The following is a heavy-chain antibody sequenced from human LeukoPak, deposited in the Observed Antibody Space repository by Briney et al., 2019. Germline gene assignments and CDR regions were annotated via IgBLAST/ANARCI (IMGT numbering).Heavy chain of an antibody. J-gene: IGHJ4*02. V-gene: IGHV3-21*01. Sequence: PGGSLRLSCAASGFTFSSYSMNWVRQAPGKGLEWVSSISSSSSYIYYADSVKGRFTISRDNAKNSLYLQMNSLRAEDTAVYYCARVGCSSTSCLSPPFDYWGQGTLVTVSS. CDR3: ARVGCSSTSCLSPPFDY. D-gene: IGHD2-2*01. CDR2: ISSSSSYI. CDR1: GFTFSSYS.